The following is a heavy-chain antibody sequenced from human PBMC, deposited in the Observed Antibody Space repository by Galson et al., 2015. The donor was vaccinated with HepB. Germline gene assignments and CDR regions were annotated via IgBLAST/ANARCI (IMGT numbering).Heavy chain of an antibody. V-gene: IGHV3-15*01. CDR2: IKSKTDGGTT. Sequence: SLRLSCAASGFTFSNAWMSWVRQAPGKGLEWVGRIKSKTDGGTTDYAAPVKGRFTISRDDSKNTLYLQMNSLKTEDTAVYYCTTVGEPAAILDAFDIWGQGTMVTVSS. CDR1: GFTFSNAW. J-gene: IGHJ3*02. D-gene: IGHD2-2*01. CDR3: TTVGEPAAILDAFDI.